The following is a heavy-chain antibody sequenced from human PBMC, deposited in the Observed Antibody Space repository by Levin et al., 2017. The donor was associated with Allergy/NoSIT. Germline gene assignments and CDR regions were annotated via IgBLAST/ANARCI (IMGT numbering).Heavy chain of an antibody. Sequence: GGSLRLSCAASGFTFSSNYMSWVRQAPGKGLECVSVIYSDGGTYYADSVKGRFTISRDDSKDTLYLQMNSLRVEDTAIYYCARVPPAGIGHYYYYMDVWGKGTTVTVSS. V-gene: IGHV3-53*01. CDR2: IYSDGGT. D-gene: IGHD2-2*01. CDR3: ARVPPAGIGHYYYYMDV. J-gene: IGHJ6*03. CDR1: GFTFSSNY.